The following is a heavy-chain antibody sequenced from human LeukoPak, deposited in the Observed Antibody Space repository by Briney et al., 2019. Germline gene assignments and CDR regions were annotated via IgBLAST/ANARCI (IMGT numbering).Heavy chain of an antibody. J-gene: IGHJ6*03. CDR3: ARVAYSSGWDHPYYYYMDV. D-gene: IGHD6-19*01. CDR1: GYTFTSYG. V-gene: IGHV1-18*01. CDR2: ISVYNANT. Sequence: ASVKVSCKASGYTFTSYGISWVRQAPGQGLEWMGWISVYNANTNYAQKFQGRVTMTTDTSTSTAYMELRSLTFDDTAVYYCARVAYSSGWDHPYYYYMDVWGKGTTVTISS.